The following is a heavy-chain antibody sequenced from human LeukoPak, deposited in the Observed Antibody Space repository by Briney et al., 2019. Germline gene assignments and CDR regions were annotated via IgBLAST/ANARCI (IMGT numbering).Heavy chain of an antibody. CDR1: GASITSSPYH. CDR2: VNHSGST. J-gene: IGHJ6*03. D-gene: IGHD5-24*01. CDR3: ARGVRDGYNSREYFFRYFTKKKYYMDV. Sequence: SQTLSLTCTVSGASITSSPYHWAWIRQPPGRGPEWIGTVNHSGSTNYNLSLKSRVTISIDTSKNQFSLKLSSVTAADTAVYYCARGVRDGYNSREYFFRYFTKKKYYMDVWGKGTTVTVSS. V-gene: IGHV4-39*07.